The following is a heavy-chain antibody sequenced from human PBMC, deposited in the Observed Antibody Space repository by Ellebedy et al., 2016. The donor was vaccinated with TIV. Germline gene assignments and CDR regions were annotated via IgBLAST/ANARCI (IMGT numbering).Heavy chain of an antibody. D-gene: IGHD1-26*01. V-gene: IGHV3-33*08. CDR1: GFRFSSYG. CDR3: ARGSQFRNWPDP. J-gene: IGHJ5*02. Sequence: GESLKISXAASGFRFSSYGMHWVRQAPGKGLEWVAVIWYDGSYKYYLDSVKGRFTISRDNSKNTLYLQMNSLRVEDTAVYYCARGSQFRNWPDPWGQGTLVTVSS. CDR2: IWYDGSYK.